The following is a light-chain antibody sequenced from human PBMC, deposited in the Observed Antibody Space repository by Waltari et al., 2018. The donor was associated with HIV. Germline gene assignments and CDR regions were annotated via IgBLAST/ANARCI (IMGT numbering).Light chain of an antibody. CDR1: QSVSSN. Sequence: EIVMTQSPATLSVSPGERATLSCRASQSVSSNLAWYQQKPGQAPRLLIYGASTRTTGIAPRFSGSGSETDFTLTINSLQSEDFAVYYCQQYNNWPPTFGQGTKLEIK. V-gene: IGKV3-15*01. J-gene: IGKJ2*01. CDR2: GAS. CDR3: QQYNNWPPT.